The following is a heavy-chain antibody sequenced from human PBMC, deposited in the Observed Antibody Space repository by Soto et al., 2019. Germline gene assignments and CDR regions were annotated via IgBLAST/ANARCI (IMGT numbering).Heavy chain of an antibody. CDR3: ARDAGRDFWSGYYNLPDPETMDV. CDR1: GFTFSSYE. V-gene: IGHV3-48*03. CDR2: ISSSGSTI. D-gene: IGHD3-3*01. J-gene: IGHJ6*02. Sequence: GGSLRRSCAASGFTFSSYEMNWVRQAPGKGLEWVSYISSSGSTIYYADSVKGRFTISRDNAKNSLYLQMNSLRAEDTAVYYCARDAGRDFWSGYYNLPDPETMDVWAQGTTVTVSS.